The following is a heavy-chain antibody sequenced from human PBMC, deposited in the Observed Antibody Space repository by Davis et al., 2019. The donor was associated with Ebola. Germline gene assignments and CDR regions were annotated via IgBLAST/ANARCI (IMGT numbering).Heavy chain of an antibody. D-gene: IGHD3-16*01. CDR1: GVTFSSHW. Sequence: HTGGSLRLSCAASGVTFSSHWMHWVRQAPGKGLVWVSRINGDGSATGYADSVKGRFTISRDNAKNTLYLQMNSLRAEDTAVYYCTRDFDWDGGYWGRGTLVTVSS. CDR2: INGDGSAT. CDR3: TRDFDWDGGY. V-gene: IGHV3-74*01. J-gene: IGHJ4*02.